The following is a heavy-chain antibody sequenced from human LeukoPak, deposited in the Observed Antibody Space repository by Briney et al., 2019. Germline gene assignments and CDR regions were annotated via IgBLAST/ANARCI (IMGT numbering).Heavy chain of an antibody. CDR3: ARDRGLNACDI. CDR2: IYHSGST. Sequence: PSETLSLTCTVSGYSISSGYYWGWIRPPPGKGLEWIGSIYHSGSTYYNPSLKSRVTISVDTSKNQFSLKLSSVTAADTAVYYCARDRGLNACDIWGQGTMVTVSS. CDR1: GYSISSGYY. J-gene: IGHJ3*02. D-gene: IGHD6-19*01. V-gene: IGHV4-38-2*02.